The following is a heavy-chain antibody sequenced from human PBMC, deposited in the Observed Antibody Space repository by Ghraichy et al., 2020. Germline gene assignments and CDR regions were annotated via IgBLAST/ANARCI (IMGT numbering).Heavy chain of an antibody. Sequence: LSLTCAGSGSSLSNYDIHWVRQAPGKGLDWMAVIWYEGDYTYYADSVKGRFTISRDSSKNTVYLQMTSLRAEDTALYYCAKNTKSGSYFYGMDVWGQGTTVTVSS. J-gene: IGHJ6*02. V-gene: IGHV3-33*06. CDR2: IWYEGDYT. CDR3: AKNTKSGSYFYGMDV. D-gene: IGHD3-10*01. CDR1: GSSLSNYD.